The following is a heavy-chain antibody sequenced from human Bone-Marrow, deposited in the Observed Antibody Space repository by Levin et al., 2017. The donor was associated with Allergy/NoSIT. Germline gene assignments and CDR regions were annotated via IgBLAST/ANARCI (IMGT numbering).Heavy chain of an antibody. CDR1: GGSISSGDYY. D-gene: IGHD3-10*01. V-gene: IGHV4-30-4*01. CDR3: AREGRSYYGSGSYYKAYYYYMDV. J-gene: IGHJ6*03. Sequence: SQTLSLTCTVSGGSISSGDYYWSWIRQPPGKGLEWIGYIYYSGSTYYNPSLKSRVTISVDTSKNQFSLKLSSVTAADTAVYYCAREGRSYYGSGSYYKAYYYYMDVWGKGTTVTVSS. CDR2: IYYSGST.